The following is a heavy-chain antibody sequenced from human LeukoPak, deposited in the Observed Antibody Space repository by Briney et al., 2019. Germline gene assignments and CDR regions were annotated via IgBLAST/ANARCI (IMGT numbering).Heavy chain of an antibody. J-gene: IGHJ4*02. CDR2: IYYSGST. Sequence: SETLSLTCTVSGGSISRTSYYWGWIRQPPGKGLEWIGSIYYSGSTYYSPSLKSRVTISVDTSKNHFSLKLSSVTAADTAMYYCARLDYGAPDYWGQGTLVTVSS. V-gene: IGHV4-39*02. CDR3: ARLDYGAPDY. CDR1: GGSISRTSYY. D-gene: IGHD4-17*01.